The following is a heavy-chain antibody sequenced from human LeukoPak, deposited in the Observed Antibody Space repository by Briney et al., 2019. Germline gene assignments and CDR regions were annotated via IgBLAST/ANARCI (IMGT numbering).Heavy chain of an antibody. D-gene: IGHD4-17*01. CDR2: ISSSGSTI. J-gene: IGHJ5*02. CDR1: GFTFSSYE. V-gene: IGHV3-48*03. Sequence: GGSLRLSCAASGFTFSSYEMNWVRQAPGKGLEWVSYISSSGSTIYYADSVKGRFTISRDNSKNTLYLQMNSLRAEDTAVYYCAKRSRWGDYAPYWYFDPWGQGTLVTVSS. CDR3: AKRSRWGDYAPYWYFDP.